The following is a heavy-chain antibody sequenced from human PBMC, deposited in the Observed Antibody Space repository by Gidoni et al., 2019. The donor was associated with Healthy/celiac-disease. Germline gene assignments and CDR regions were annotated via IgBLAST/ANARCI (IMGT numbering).Heavy chain of an antibody. CDR3: TTGGSTSWIYYYYGMDV. Sequence: EVQLVESGGGLVKPGGSLRLSCAASGFTFSNVWMSWVRQAPGKGLEWVGRIKSKTDGGTTDYAAPVKGRFTISRDDSKNTLYLQMNSLKTEDTAVYYCTTGGSTSWIYYYYGMDVWGQGTTVTVSS. D-gene: IGHD2-2*01. CDR1: GFTFSNVW. CDR2: IKSKTDGGTT. V-gene: IGHV3-15*01. J-gene: IGHJ6*02.